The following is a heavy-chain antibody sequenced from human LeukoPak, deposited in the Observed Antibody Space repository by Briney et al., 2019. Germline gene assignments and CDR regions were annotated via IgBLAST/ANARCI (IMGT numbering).Heavy chain of an antibody. Sequence: PSETLSLTCAVSGVSISSSNWWSWVRQPPGKGLEWIGEIYHSGSTNYNPSLKSRVTISVDKSKNQFSLKLSSVTAADTAVYYCARAGGFGELLLDAFDIWGQGTMVTVSS. CDR2: IYHSGST. J-gene: IGHJ3*02. CDR3: ARAGGFGELLLDAFDI. D-gene: IGHD3-10*01. CDR1: GVSISSSNW. V-gene: IGHV4-4*02.